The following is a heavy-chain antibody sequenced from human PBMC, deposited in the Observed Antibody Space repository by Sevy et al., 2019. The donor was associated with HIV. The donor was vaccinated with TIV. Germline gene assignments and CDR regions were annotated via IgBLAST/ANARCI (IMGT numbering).Heavy chain of an antibody. D-gene: IGHD3-22*01. CDR1: GGSISSYY. CDR3: ARLFGHYYDSERYFQH. Sequence: SETLSLTCTVSGGSISSYYWSWIRQPPGKGLEWIGYIYYSGSTNYNPSLKSRVTISVDTAKNKCSLKLRSVTAADTAVHYCARLFGHYYDSERYFQHWGQGTLVTVSS. V-gene: IGHV4-59*12. CDR2: IYYSGST. J-gene: IGHJ1*01.